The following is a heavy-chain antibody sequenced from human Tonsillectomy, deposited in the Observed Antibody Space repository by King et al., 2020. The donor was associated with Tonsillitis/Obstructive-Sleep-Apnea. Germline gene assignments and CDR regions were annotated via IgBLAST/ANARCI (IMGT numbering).Heavy chain of an antibody. V-gene: IGHV3-15*01. J-gene: IGHJ6*03. CDR2: IKSKTDDGTT. CDR1: GFTFSNAW. Sequence: VQLVESGGGLVKPGGSLTLSCAASGFTFSNAWMSWVRQAPGKGLEWVGRIKSKTDDGTTEYAAPVKGRFTISRDDSKNTLYLQINRLKTEDTAVYYCTAERIQRSRVNYDYYMDGWGKGTTVTVSS. CDR3: TAERIQRSRVNYDYYMDG. D-gene: IGHD5-18*01.